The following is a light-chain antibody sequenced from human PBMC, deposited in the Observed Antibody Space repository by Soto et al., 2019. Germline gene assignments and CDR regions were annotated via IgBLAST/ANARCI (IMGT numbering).Light chain of an antibody. CDR2: EVS. Sequence: QSALTQPASVSGSPGQSITISCTGTSSDVGGYNYVSWYQHHPGKAPKLMIYEVSNRPSGVSNRFSGSKSDNTASLTISGLQDEDEADYYCNSYTTTYTLVFGTGTKLTVL. CDR1: SSDVGGYNY. V-gene: IGLV2-14*01. CDR3: NSYTTTYTLV. J-gene: IGLJ1*01.